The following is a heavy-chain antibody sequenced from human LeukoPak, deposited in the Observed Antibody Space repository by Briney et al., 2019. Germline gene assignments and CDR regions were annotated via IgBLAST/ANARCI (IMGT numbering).Heavy chain of an antibody. J-gene: IGHJ6*03. CDR3: ARTLGDSSGYYDYYCYMDV. Sequence: GASVKVSCKASGYTFTSYDINWVRQATGQGLEWMGWMNPNSGNTGYAQKFQGRVTMTRNTSISTAYMELSSLRSEDTAVYYCARTLGDSSGYYDYYCYMDVWGKGTTVTVSS. CDR2: MNPNSGNT. V-gene: IGHV1-8*01. D-gene: IGHD3-22*01. CDR1: GYTFTSYD.